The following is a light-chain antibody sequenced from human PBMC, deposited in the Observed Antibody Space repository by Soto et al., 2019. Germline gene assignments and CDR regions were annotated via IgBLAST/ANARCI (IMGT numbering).Light chain of an antibody. CDR3: QQRSNWPLFP. V-gene: IGKV3-11*01. CDR2: DAS. CDR1: QSVSSY. J-gene: IGKJ3*01. Sequence: EIVLTQSPATLSLSPGERATLSCRASQSVSSYLAWYQQKPGQAPRLLIYDASNRATGIPARFSGSVSGTDFTLTISSLEPEDLAVYNCQQRSNWPLFPFAPGPKVDIK.